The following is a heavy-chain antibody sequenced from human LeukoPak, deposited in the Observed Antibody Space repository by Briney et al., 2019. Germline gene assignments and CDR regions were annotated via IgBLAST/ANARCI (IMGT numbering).Heavy chain of an antibody. CDR3: ARDSIAAAGTGPYGMDV. D-gene: IGHD6-13*01. CDR2: IIPIFGTA. V-gene: IGHV1-69*06. CDR1: AGTFSSYA. J-gene: IGHJ6*04. Sequence: GASVKFSCKAPAGTFSSYAISWVGQAPGQGLEWMGGIIPIFGTANYAQKSQGRVTITADKSTSTAYMELSSLRSEDTAVYYCARDSIAAAGTGPYGMDVWGKGTTVTVSS.